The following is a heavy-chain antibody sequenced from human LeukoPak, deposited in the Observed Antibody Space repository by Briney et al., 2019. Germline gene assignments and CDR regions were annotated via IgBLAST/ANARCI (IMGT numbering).Heavy chain of an antibody. CDR1: GFTFSSFS. J-gene: IGHJ3*02. D-gene: IGHD3-10*01. V-gene: IGHV3-21*01. Sequence: PGGSLRLSCAASGFTFSSFSMNWVRQAPGKGREWVSSISSSSSYIYYADSVKGRFTISRDNAKNSLYLQMNSLRAEDTAMYYCARDDYYGSGSYWGAFDIWGQGTMVTVSS. CDR3: ARDDYYGSGSYWGAFDI. CDR2: ISSSSSYI.